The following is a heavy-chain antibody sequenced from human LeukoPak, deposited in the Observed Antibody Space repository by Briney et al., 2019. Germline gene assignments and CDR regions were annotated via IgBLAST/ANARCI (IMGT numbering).Heavy chain of an antibody. J-gene: IGHJ3*02. D-gene: IGHD3-3*01. Sequence: PGGSLRLSCAASGFTFSSYAMSWVRQAPGKGLEWVSAISGSGGSTYYADSVKGRFTISRDNSKNTLYLQMNSLRAEDTAVYYCAKGEITIFGVAQEDDAFDTWGQGTMVTVSS. V-gene: IGHV3-23*01. CDR3: AKGEITIFGVAQEDDAFDT. CDR1: GFTFSSYA. CDR2: ISGSGGST.